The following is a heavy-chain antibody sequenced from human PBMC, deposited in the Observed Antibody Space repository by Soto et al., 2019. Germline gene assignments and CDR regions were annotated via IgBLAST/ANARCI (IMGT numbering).Heavy chain of an antibody. D-gene: IGHD2-15*01. CDR2: ISDTGGST. J-gene: IGHJ4*02. V-gene: IGHV3-23*01. CDR3: AKVGELAVGGFDY. CDR1: GFTFSSYA. Sequence: EVQLLESGGGLVQPGGSLRLSCAASGFTFSSYAMSWVRQAPGKGLEWVSRISDTGGSTYYADSVKGRFTISRDSSKNPLYLQMNSLRAHDTAIYYCAKVGELAVGGFDYWGQGTLVTVSS.